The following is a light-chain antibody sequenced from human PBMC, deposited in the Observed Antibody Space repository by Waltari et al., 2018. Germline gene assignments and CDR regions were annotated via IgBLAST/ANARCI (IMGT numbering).Light chain of an antibody. J-gene: IGKJ3*01. CDR1: QGISSY. CDR3: QQLNSYPLS. CDR2: AAS. Sequence: IQLTQSPSSLSPSVGDRVTITCRASQGISSYLAWYQQKPGKAPELLIYAASTLQSGVPSRFSGSGSGTDFTLTISSLQPDDFATYYCQQLNSYPLSFGPGTKVDVK. V-gene: IGKV1-9*01.